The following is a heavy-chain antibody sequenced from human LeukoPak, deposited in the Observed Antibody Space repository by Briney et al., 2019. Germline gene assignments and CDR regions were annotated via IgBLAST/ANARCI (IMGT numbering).Heavy chain of an antibody. CDR2: IRSKAYGGTT. CDR1: GFTFGDYA. D-gene: IGHD6-19*01. V-gene: IGHV3-49*03. CDR3: TREVAVAGELFDY. J-gene: IGHJ4*02. Sequence: PGGSLRLSCTASGFTFGDYAMSWFRQAPGKGLEWVGFIRSKAYGGTTEYAASVKGRFTISRDDSKSIAYLQMNSLKTEDTAVYYCTREVAVAGELFDYWGQGTLVTVSS.